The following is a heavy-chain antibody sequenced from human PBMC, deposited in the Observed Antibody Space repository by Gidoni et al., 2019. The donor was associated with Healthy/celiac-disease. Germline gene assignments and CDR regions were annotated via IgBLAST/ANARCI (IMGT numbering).Heavy chain of an antibody. CDR2: INHSGST. CDR1: GGSFSGYY. CDR3: ARALLWDY. D-gene: IGHD2-21*01. V-gene: IGHV4-34*01. Sequence: QVQLQQWGAGLLKPAETLSLTCAVYGGSFSGYYWSWIRQPPGKGLEWIGEINHSGSTNYNPSLKSRVTISVDTSKNQFSLKLSSVTAADTAVYYCARALLWDYWGQGTLVTVSS. J-gene: IGHJ4*02.